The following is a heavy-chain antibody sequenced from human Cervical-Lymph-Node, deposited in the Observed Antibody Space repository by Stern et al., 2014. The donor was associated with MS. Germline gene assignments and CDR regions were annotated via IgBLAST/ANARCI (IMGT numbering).Heavy chain of an antibody. CDR3: ARRTGYSWFDP. D-gene: IGHD2-15*01. Sequence: EVQLVQSGAEVKKPGESLKISCRTSGYTFTNYWIGWVRQMPGKGLEWMGIIHPGDSATRYSPSFEGQVSLSADKSISTAYLQWSSLKASDTAIYYCARRTGYSWFDPWGQGTLVTVSS. CDR2: IHPGDSAT. J-gene: IGHJ5*02. V-gene: IGHV5-51*01. CDR1: GYTFTNYW.